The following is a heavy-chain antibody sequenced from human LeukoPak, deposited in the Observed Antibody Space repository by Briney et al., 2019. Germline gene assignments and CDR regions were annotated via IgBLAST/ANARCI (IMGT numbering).Heavy chain of an antibody. J-gene: IGHJ4*02. Sequence: SETLSRTCTVSGGSISSYYWSWIRQPAGKGLEWIGRIYTSGSTNYNPSLKSRVTMSVDTSKNQFSLNLSSVTAADTAVYYCARLHCTNGVCYADYWGQGTLVTVSS. CDR2: IYTSGST. D-gene: IGHD2-8*01. CDR3: ARLHCTNGVCYADY. V-gene: IGHV4-4*07. CDR1: GGSISSYY.